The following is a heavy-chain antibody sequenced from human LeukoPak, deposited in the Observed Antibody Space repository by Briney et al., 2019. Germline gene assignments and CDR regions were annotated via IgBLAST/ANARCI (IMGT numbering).Heavy chain of an antibody. Sequence: SETMTLTCTVSGGSISSYYCSWIRQSPGKGVGWIGYINYSGGTDYNPSLKSRVTISVDTSKNQFSLKLNSVTAADTAVYYCAREGYGDNSGALDYWGRGTLVTVSS. D-gene: IGHD4-23*01. CDR2: INYSGGT. CDR3: AREGYGDNSGALDY. J-gene: IGHJ4*02. CDR1: GGSISSYY. V-gene: IGHV4-59*01.